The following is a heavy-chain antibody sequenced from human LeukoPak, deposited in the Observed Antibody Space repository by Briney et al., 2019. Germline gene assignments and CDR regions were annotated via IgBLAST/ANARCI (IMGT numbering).Heavy chain of an antibody. CDR2: IYHSGST. J-gene: IGHJ6*03. CDR3: ARIDSGQRYYYYYMDV. Sequence: NPSETLSLTCTVSGGSISSGYYWGWIRQPPGKGLEWIGSIYHSGSTYYNPSLKSRVTISVDTSKNQFSLKLSSVTAADTAVYYCARIDSGQRYYYYYMDVWGKGTTVTVSS. V-gene: IGHV4-38-2*02. D-gene: IGHD5-12*01. CDR1: GGSISSGYY.